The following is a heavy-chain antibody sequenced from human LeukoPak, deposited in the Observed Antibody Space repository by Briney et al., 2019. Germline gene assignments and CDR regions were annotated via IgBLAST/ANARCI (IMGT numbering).Heavy chain of an antibody. Sequence: NPGGSLRLSCAASGFTFSDYYMSWIRQAPGKGLEWVSYISSSGSTIYYADSVKGRFTISRDNAKNSLYLQMNSLRAEDTAVYYCARSGGYSNYEPLRSECSEFDYWGQGTLVTVSS. CDR3: ARSGGYSNYEPLRSECSEFDY. CDR2: ISSSGSTI. D-gene: IGHD4-11*01. CDR1: GFTFSDYY. V-gene: IGHV3-11*01. J-gene: IGHJ4*02.